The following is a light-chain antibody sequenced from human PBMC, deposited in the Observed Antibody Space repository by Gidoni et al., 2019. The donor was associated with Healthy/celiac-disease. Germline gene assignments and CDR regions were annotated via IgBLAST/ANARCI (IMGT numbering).Light chain of an antibody. CDR3: SSYTSSSTPYV. Sequence: QSALTQPASVSGSPGQSITISCTGTSSDVGGYNYVSGYQQHPGKAPKLMIYDVSNRPSGVSNRFSGSTSGNTASLTISGPQAEDEADYYCSSYTSSSTPYVFGTGTKVTVL. V-gene: IGLV2-14*03. CDR2: DVS. J-gene: IGLJ1*01. CDR1: SSDVGGYNY.